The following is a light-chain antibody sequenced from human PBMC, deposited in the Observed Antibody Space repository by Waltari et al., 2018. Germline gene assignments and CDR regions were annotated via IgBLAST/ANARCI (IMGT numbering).Light chain of an antibody. CDR2: GAS. Sequence: EIVLTQSPGTLSLSPGERATLSCRASQSVSSSQLAWYQQEPGQAPRPIIYGASSRATGIHDRVSGSGSGTDFTLTISRLEPEDFALYYCHHYGQQYGSSPGTFGQGTKVEIK. CDR3: HHYGQQYGSSPGT. CDR1: QSVSSSQ. V-gene: IGKV3-20*01. J-gene: IGKJ1*01.